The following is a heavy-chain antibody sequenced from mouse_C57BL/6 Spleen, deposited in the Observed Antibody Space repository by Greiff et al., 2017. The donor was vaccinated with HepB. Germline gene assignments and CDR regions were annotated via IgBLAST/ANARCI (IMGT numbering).Heavy chain of an antibody. CDR3: ARQGLGYDY. D-gene: IGHD2-2*01. J-gene: IGHJ2*01. Sequence: QLQQPGAELVRPGSSVKLSCKASGYTFTSYWMDWVKQRPGQGLEWIGNIYPSDSETHYNQKFKDKATLTVDKSSSTAYMQLSSLTSEDSAVYYCARQGLGYDYWGQGTTLTVSS. CDR1: GYTFTSYW. CDR2: IYPSDSET. V-gene: IGHV1-61*01.